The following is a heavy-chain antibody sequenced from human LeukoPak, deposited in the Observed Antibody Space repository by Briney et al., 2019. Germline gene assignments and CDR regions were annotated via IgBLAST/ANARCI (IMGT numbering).Heavy chain of an antibody. CDR3: ATYDQQLAFDN. J-gene: IGHJ4*02. Sequence: PSETLSLTCTVSGGPMSSYYWTWIRQPAGKGLEWIGRMYTSGSTNYNPSLKSRVTMSIDTSKKQFSLRLHSVTAAGTAVYYCATYDQQLAFDNWGQGTLVTVSS. V-gene: IGHV4-4*07. CDR2: MYTSGST. CDR1: GGPMSSYY. D-gene: IGHD6-13*01.